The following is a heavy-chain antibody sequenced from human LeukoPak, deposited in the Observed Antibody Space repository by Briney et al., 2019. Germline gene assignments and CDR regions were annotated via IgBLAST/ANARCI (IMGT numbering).Heavy chain of an antibody. CDR2: IGGSGSDT. J-gene: IGHJ4*02. V-gene: IGHV3-23*01. D-gene: IGHD5-12*01. Sequence: GGSLRLSCAASGFTFSTFAMNWVRQAPGKGLEWVSTIGGSGSDTYYADSVKGRFTISRDNSKNTLYLQMNSLRAEDTAVYYCAKGNYIVATIIYFDYWGQGTLVTVSS. CDR1: GFTFSTFA. CDR3: AKGNYIVATIIYFDY.